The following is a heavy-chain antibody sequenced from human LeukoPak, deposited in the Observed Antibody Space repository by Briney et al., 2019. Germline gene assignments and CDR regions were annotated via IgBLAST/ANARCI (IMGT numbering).Heavy chain of an antibody. Sequence: GGSLRLSCAASGFTFSSYGMHWVRQAPGKGLEWVAVISYDGSNKYYADSVKGRFTISRDNSKNTLYPQMNSLRAEDTAVYIAAAGTAFDYWGQGTLVTVSS. J-gene: IGHJ4*02. CDR1: GFTFSSYG. CDR3: AAGTAFDY. D-gene: IGHD6-13*01. CDR2: ISYDGSNK. V-gene: IGHV3-30*03.